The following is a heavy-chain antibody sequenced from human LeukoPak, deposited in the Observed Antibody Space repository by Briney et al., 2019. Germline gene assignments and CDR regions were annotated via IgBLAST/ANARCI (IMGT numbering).Heavy chain of an antibody. V-gene: IGHV3-48*03. CDR3: ASPYFHDAFDI. D-gene: IGHD2/OR15-2a*01. CDR1: GFTFSSYE. Sequence: GGSLRLSCAASGFTFSSYEMNWVRQAPGKGLEWVSYISSSGSTIYYADSVKGRFTISRDNAKNSLYLQMNSLRAEDTAVYYCASPYFHDAFDIWGQGTMVTVSS. J-gene: IGHJ3*02. CDR2: ISSSGSTI.